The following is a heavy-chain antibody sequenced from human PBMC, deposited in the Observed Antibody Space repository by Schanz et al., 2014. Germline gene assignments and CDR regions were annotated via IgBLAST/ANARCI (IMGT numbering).Heavy chain of an antibody. CDR3: AKDSRGSSFDMDV. D-gene: IGHD1-26*01. CDR2: IDRDGGHT. J-gene: IGHJ6*02. V-gene: IGHV3-43*01. CDR1: GFTFSNYW. Sequence: EVQLVESGGGLVQPGGSLRLSCAASGFTFSNYWMSWVRQAPGKGLEWVSLIDRDGGHTYYADSVKGRFTISRDNSKNSLYLQMNSLRTEDTALYYCAKDSRGSSFDMDVWGQGTTVTVSS.